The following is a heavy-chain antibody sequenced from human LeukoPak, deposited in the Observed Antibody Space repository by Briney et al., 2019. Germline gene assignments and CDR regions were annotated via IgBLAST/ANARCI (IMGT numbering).Heavy chain of an antibody. CDR3: ARDWAPGSSPLDP. Sequence: ASVKVSFKASGYTFIDYAIHWVRQAPGQSLEWVGWISRGNDDTKYSQKFQGRVTITKDTSANTVYMELSSLRSEDTAVYYCARDWAPGSSPLDPWGQGTLVTVSS. V-gene: IGHV1-3*01. CDR2: ISRGNDDT. D-gene: IGHD3-10*01. J-gene: IGHJ5*02. CDR1: GYTFIDYA.